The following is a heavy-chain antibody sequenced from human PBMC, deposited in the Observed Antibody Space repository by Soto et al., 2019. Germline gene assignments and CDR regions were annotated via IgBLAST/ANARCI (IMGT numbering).Heavy chain of an antibody. CDR3: AKALQRGFFYYGMDV. V-gene: IGHV3-23*01. J-gene: IGHJ6*02. CDR1: GFTFSSYA. D-gene: IGHD6-25*01. Sequence: PGGSLRLSCAASGFTFSSYAISWVRQAPGKGLEWASAISGSGISTFYADSVKGRFTISRDNSNNTLYLQMNSLRADDTAVYYCAKALQRGFFYYGMDVWGQGTTVTVSS. CDR2: ISGSGIST.